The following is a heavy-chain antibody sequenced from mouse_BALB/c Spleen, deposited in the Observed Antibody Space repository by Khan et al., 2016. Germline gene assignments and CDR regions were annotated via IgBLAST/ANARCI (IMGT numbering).Heavy chain of an antibody. CDR2: IWGDGST. Sequence: QVQLKESGPGLVAPSQSLSITCTVSGFSIIAYGVNWVRQPPGKGLEWLGMIWGDGSTDYNLALKSRLNITKENSKSQVFLKMNRLQTDDTAKYYYARDGCGYYAMDYCGQGTSVTVSS. J-gene: IGHJ4*01. CDR1: GFSIIAYG. V-gene: IGHV2-6-7*01. D-gene: IGHD2-2*01. CDR3: ARDGCGYYAMDY.